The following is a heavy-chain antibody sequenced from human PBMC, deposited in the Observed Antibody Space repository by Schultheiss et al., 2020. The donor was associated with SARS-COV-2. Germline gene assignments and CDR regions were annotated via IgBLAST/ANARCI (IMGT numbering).Heavy chain of an antibody. V-gene: IGHV4-34*09. J-gene: IGHJ5*02. Sequence: SQTLSLTCAVYGGSFSGYYWSWIRQPPGKGLEWIGYIYYSGSTYYNPSLKSRVTISVDTSKNQFSLTLNSVSAADTAVYYCARSNRAAAVNWFDPWGQGTLVTVSS. D-gene: IGHD6-13*01. CDR1: GGSFSGYY. CDR2: IYYSGST. CDR3: ARSNRAAAVNWFDP.